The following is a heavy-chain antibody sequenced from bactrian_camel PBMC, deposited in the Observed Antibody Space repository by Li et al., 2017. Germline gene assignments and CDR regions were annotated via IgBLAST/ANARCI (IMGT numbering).Heavy chain of an antibody. D-gene: IGHD5*01. CDR2: HYTGTATT. CDR1: LYIYSSYC. V-gene: IGHV3S1*01. J-gene: IGHJ4*01. CDR3: AARQPCRVWLGYEDPGEYNI. Sequence: PLVESGGGSVQAGGSLRLSCEISLYIYSSYCMGWFRQAPGKEREAVAAHYTGTATTYVADSVKGRFAISEDNAKNVLYLQMNSLQPEDTAMYYCAARQPCRVWLGYEDPGEYNIWGQGTQVTVS.